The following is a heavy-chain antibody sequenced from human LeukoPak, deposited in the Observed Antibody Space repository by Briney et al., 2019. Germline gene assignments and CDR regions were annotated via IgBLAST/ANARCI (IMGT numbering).Heavy chain of an antibody. D-gene: IGHD5-24*01. J-gene: IGHJ4*02. Sequence: GRSLRLSCAASGFTFSSYAMYWVRQAPGKGLEWVAVISYDGSNKYYADSVKGRFTISRDNSKNTLYLQMNSLRAEDTAVYYCARVRGRDGYNHIDYWGQGTLVTVSS. V-gene: IGHV3-30-3*01. CDR2: ISYDGSNK. CDR3: ARVRGRDGYNHIDY. CDR1: GFTFSSYA.